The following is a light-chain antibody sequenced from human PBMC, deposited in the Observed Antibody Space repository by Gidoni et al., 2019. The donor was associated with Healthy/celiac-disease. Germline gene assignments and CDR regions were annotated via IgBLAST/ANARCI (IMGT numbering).Light chain of an antibody. V-gene: IGLV2-14*01. Sequence: QSALTQPASVSGSPGQSITISCTGTSSDVGGYNDVSWYQQPPGKAPKLMIYEVSNRPSGVSNRFSGSKSGNTASLTISGLQAEDESDYYCSSYTSSSTPVFGGGTTLTVL. CDR1: SSDVGGYND. J-gene: IGLJ3*02. CDR3: SSYTSSSTPV. CDR2: EVS.